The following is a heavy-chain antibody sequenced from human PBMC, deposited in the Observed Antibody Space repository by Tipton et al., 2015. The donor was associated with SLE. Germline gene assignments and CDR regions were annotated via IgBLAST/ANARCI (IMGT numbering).Heavy chain of an antibody. CDR2: ISSSSNYI. D-gene: IGHD3/OR15-3a*01. V-gene: IGHV3-21*01. CDR3: ARDGLTAGTFEH. J-gene: IGHJ4*02. Sequence: SLRLSSAVSGFIFSSYTMNWVRQAPGKGLEWVSSISSSSNYIYYAESVKGRFIISRDNTKNSLYLQMNSLTADDTAVYYCARDGLTAGTFEHWGQGTLVTVSS. CDR1: GFIFSSYT.